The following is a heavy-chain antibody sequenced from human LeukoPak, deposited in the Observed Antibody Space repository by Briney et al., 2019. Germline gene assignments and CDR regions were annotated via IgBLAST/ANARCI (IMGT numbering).Heavy chain of an antibody. CDR3: ARFQSSYYYYMDV. CDR2: ISAYNGNT. J-gene: IGHJ6*03. Sequence: ASVKVSCKASSYTFTSYGISWVRQAPGQGLEWMGWISAYNGNTNYAQKLQGRVTMTTDTSTSTAYMELRSLRSGDTAVYYCARFQSSYYYYMDVWGKGTTVTVSS. V-gene: IGHV1-18*01. CDR1: SYTFTSYG.